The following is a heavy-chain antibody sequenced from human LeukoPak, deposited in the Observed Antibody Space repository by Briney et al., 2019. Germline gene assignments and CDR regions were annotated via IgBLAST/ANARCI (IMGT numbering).Heavy chain of an antibody. V-gene: IGHV3-30*03. CDR3: RGYYYQSSGYYRDY. J-gene: IGHJ4*02. CDR2: MLNDGSTT. Sequence: GGSLRLSCAASGFTVSSNYMSWVRQAPGKGLEWLAVMLNDGSTTYYADSVKGRFTISRDNSKNTLYLQMNSLRAEDTAVYYCRGYYYQSSGYYRDYWGQGTLVTVSS. CDR1: GFTVSSNY. D-gene: IGHD3-22*01.